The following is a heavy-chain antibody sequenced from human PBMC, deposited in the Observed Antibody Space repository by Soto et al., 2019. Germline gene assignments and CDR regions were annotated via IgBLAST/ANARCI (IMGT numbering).Heavy chain of an antibody. CDR3: ARVQLYDFWSGHHGYYYMDV. J-gene: IGHJ6*03. CDR1: GFTFSSYW. CDR2: IKQDGSEK. V-gene: IGHV3-7*01. Sequence: GGSLRLSCAASGFTFSSYWMSWVRQAPGKGLEWVANIKQDGSEKYYVDSVKGRFTIPRDNAKNSLYLQMNSLRAEDTAVYYCARVQLYDFWSGHHGYYYMDVWGKGTTVTVSS. D-gene: IGHD3-3*01.